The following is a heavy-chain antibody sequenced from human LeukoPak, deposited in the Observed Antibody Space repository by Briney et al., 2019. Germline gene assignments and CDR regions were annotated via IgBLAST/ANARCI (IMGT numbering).Heavy chain of an antibody. CDR1: GFSFSNAW. CDR2: ISGSGGST. V-gene: IGHV3-23*01. D-gene: IGHD6-13*01. Sequence: PGGSLRLSCAASGFSFSNAWMIWVGRAPGKGLEWVSAISGSGGSTYYADSVKGRFTISRDNSKNTLYLQMNSLRAEDTAVYYCAKKQGYSSSELDYWGQGTLVTVSS. J-gene: IGHJ4*02. CDR3: AKKQGYSSSELDY.